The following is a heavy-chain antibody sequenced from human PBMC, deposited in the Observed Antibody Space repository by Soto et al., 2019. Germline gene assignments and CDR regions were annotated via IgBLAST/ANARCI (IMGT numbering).Heavy chain of an antibody. CDR3: AKDNGSGCDWLRVCDASDI. D-gene: IGHD5-12*01. J-gene: IGHJ3*02. Sequence: QVQLVESGGGVVQPGRSLRLSCAASGFTFSSYGMHWVRQAPGKGLEWVAVISYDGSNKYYADSVKGRLTISRDNSKNTLYLHMNSLRGEDTAVYYCAKDNGSGCDWLRVCDASDIWGQGTMVTVSS. CDR1: GFTFSSYG. CDR2: ISYDGSNK. V-gene: IGHV3-30*18.